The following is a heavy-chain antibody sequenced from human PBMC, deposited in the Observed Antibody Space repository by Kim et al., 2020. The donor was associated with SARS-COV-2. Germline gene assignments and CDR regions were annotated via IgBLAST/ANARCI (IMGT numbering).Heavy chain of an antibody. Sequence: GGSLRLSCAASGFTFSSYGMHWVRQAPGKGLEWVAVISYDGGNKYYADSAKGRFTISRDNSKNTLYLQMNSLRAEDTAVYYCAKDLGIAVAGLLAYYYYYGMDVWGQGTTVTVSS. J-gene: IGHJ6*02. D-gene: IGHD6-19*01. CDR3: AKDLGIAVAGLLAYYYYYGMDV. CDR1: GFTFSSYG. V-gene: IGHV3-30*18. CDR2: ISYDGGNK.